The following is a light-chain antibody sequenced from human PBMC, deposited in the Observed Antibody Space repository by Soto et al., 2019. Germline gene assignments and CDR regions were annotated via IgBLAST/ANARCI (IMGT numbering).Light chain of an antibody. Sequence: QSVLTQPPSASGTPGQRVTISCSGSSSNIGSNTVNWYQQLPGAAPKLLMYSFHQRPSGVADRFSGSKSGTSASLAITGLQFEDEADYYCAAWDDRLSGYVFGTGTKVTVL. CDR1: SSNIGSNT. J-gene: IGLJ1*01. CDR2: SFH. CDR3: AAWDDRLSGYV. V-gene: IGLV1-44*01.